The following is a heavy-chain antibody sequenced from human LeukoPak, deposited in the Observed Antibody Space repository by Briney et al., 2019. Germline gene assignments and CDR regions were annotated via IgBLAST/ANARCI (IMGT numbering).Heavy chain of an antibody. D-gene: IGHD3-22*01. V-gene: IGHV2-5*02. CDR1: GFSLSTSGVG. J-gene: IGHJ4*02. CDR3: AHQPDDSSGRAFSFDY. CDR2: IYWDDDK. Sequence: SGPTLVKPTQTLTLTCTFSGFSLSTSGVGVGWIRQPPGKALEWLALIYWDDDKRYSPSLKSRLTITKDTSKNQVALTMTNMDPVDTATYYCAHQPDDSSGRAFSFDYWGQGTLVTVSS.